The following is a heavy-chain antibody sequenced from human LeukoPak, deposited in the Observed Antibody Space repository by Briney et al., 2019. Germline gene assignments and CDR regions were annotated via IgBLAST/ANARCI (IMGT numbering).Heavy chain of an antibody. J-gene: IGHJ2*01. Sequence: ASVKVSCKASGYTFTSYGISWVRQAPGQGLEWMGWISAYNGNTNYAQKLQGRVTMTTDTSTSTAYMELRSLRSDDTAVYYCARDRPYSYGPSYWYFYLWGRGTLVTVSS. CDR1: GYTFTSYG. D-gene: IGHD5-18*01. V-gene: IGHV1-18*01. CDR2: ISAYNGNT. CDR3: ARDRPYSYGPSYWYFYL.